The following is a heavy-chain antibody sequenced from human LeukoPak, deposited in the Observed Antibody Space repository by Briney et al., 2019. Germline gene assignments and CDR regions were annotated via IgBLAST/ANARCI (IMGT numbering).Heavy chain of an antibody. Sequence: GGSLRLSCPASGFTFRSYWMSWVRQAPGKGLEWVANIKQDGSEKYYVDSVKGRFTISRDNAKNSLYLQMNSLRAEDTAVYYCARDSEMATPHWGQGTLVTVSS. V-gene: IGHV3-7*01. D-gene: IGHD5-24*01. J-gene: IGHJ4*02. CDR1: GFTFRSYW. CDR3: ARDSEMATPH. CDR2: IKQDGSEK.